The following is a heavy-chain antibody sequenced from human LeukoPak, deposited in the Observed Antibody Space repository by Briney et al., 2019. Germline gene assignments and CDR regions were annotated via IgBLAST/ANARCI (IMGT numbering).Heavy chain of an antibody. CDR1: GGSISSGGSY. V-gene: IGHV4-31*03. CDR3: AREAGLGLYYYYGMDV. J-gene: IGHJ6*02. CDR2: IYYSGST. Sequence: PSETLSLTCTVSGGSISSGGSYWSWIRQHPGKGLEWIGYIYYSGSTYYNPSLKSRVTISVDTSKNQFSLKLSSVTAADTAVYYCAREAGLGLYYYYGMDVWGQGTAVTVSS. D-gene: IGHD3-16*01.